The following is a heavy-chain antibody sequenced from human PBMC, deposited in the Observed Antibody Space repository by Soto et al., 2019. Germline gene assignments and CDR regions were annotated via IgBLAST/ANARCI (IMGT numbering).Heavy chain of an antibody. CDR3: AKNQHAMAHDY. CDR2: ISSSGAST. J-gene: IGHJ4*02. Sequence: PGGSLRLSCAASGFTFINYAMSWVRQAPGKELEWVSTISSSGASTDYADSVKGRFTISRDNSQNTLNLQMNSLRAEDTAIYYCAKNQHAMAHDYWGPGTLVTVSS. D-gene: IGHD2-8*01. V-gene: IGHV3-23*01. CDR1: GFTFINYA.